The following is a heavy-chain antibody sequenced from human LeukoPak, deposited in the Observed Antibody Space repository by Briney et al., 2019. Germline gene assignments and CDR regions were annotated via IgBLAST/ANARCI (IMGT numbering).Heavy chain of an antibody. V-gene: IGHV3-15*01. CDR1: GLTFNNAW. Sequence: GGSLGLSCAASGLTFNNAWMSWVRQAPGKGLEWVGRIRSRSAGGTTDYGAPVKGRFTISRDDSKNTLYLQMNSLKTEDTAVYYCSTGGGTHDYWGQGTLVTVSS. CDR2: IRSRSAGGTT. CDR3: STGGGTHDY. J-gene: IGHJ4*02. D-gene: IGHD2-15*01.